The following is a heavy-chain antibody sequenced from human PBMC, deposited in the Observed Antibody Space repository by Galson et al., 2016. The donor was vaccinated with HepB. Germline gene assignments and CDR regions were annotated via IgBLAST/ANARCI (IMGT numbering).Heavy chain of an antibody. Sequence: SVKVSCKASGYTFTTYAMYWVRQAPGQRLEWMGWINAANGDTKYSQKLQGRGTITWDTSANTAYMELSSLRSEDPAVYYCARGHIVATVDYYYYGLDVWGQGTTVTVSS. J-gene: IGHJ6*02. D-gene: IGHD5-12*01. CDR2: INAANGDT. CDR3: ARGHIVATVDYYYYGLDV. V-gene: IGHV1-3*01. CDR1: GYTFTTYA.